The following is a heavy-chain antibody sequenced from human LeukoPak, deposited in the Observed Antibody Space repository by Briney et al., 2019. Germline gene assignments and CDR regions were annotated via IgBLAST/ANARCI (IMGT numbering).Heavy chain of an antibody. CDR2: ISYDGSNK. CDR3: AKGGPYYDILTGYAFDI. D-gene: IGHD3-9*01. CDR1: GFTFSSYA. V-gene: IGHV3-30*04. J-gene: IGHJ3*02. Sequence: GGSLRLSCAASGFTFSSYAMHWVRQAPGKGLEWVAVISYDGSNKYYADSVKGRFTISRDNSKNTLYLQMNSLRAEDTAVYYCAKGGPYYDILTGYAFDIWGQGTMVTVSS.